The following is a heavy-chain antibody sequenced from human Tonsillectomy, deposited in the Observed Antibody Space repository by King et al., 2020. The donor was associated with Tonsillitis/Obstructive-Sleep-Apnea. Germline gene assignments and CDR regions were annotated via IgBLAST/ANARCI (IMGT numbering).Heavy chain of an antibody. J-gene: IGHJ2*01. CDR3: ARTEYSNNDWYFDL. CDR2: INSDGSST. D-gene: IGHD6-6*01. Sequence: VQLVESGGGLVQPGGSLRLSCAASEFTFSSYWMHWVRQAPGKGLVWVSRINSDGSSTSYADSVKGRFTISRDNAKNTLNLQMNSLRAEDTAVYYCARTEYSNNDWYFDLWGRGTLVTVSS. V-gene: IGHV3-74*01. CDR1: EFTFSSYW.